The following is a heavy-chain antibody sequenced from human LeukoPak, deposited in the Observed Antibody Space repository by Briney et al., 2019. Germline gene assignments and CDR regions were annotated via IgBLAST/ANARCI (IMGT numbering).Heavy chain of an antibody. J-gene: IGHJ5*02. CDR1: GGSISSSPYY. CDR2: IYYTRTT. CDR3: ARATADSSGSYLALYNWFDP. D-gene: IGHD3-22*01. V-gene: IGHV4-39*07. Sequence: SETLSLTCTVSGGSISSSPYYWSWIRQSPGKGLEWIGTIYYTRTTYYNPSLNSRVTISLDTSQNQFSLKLNSVTAADTAMYYCARATADSSGSYLALYNWFDPWGQGTLVTVSS.